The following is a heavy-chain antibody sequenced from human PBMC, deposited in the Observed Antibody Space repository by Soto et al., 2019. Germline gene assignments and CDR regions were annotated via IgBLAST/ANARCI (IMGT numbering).Heavy chain of an antibody. Sequence: VASVKVSCKASGYTFTSYAMHWVRQAPGQRLEWMGWINAGNGNTKYSQKFQGRVTITWDTFTGTAYMELSSLRSDDTAVYYCARGITSGSFPPFDLWGQGTLVTVSS. CDR1: GYTFTSYA. CDR3: ARGITSGSFPPFDL. CDR2: INAGNGNT. V-gene: IGHV1-3*01. D-gene: IGHD1-26*01. J-gene: IGHJ4*02.